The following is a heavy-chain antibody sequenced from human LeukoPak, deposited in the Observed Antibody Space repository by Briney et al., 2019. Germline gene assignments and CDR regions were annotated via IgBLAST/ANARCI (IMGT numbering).Heavy chain of an antibody. V-gene: IGHV3-33*06. J-gene: IGHJ4*02. Sequence: QPGRSLRLSCAASGFTFSSYGMHWVRQAPGKGLEWVAVIWYDGSNKYYADSVKGRFTISRDNSKNTLYLQMNSLRAEDTAVYYCAKDQGEVEMATIDYWGRGTLVTVSS. CDR2: IWYDGSNK. CDR3: AKDQGEVEMATIDY. D-gene: IGHD5-24*01. CDR1: GFTFSSYG.